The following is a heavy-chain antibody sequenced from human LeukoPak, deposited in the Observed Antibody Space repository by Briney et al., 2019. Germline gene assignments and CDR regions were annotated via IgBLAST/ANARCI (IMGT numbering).Heavy chain of an antibody. CDR3: ARARCSSTSCYIDYYYGMDV. J-gene: IGHJ6*04. V-gene: IGHV4-61*01. CDR1: GGSVSSGSYY. CDR2: IYYSGST. D-gene: IGHD2-2*02. Sequence: PSETLSLTCTVSGGSVSSGSYYWSWIRQPPGKGLEWIGYIYYSGSTNYNPSLKSRVTISADTSKNQFSLKLSSVTAADTAVYYCARARCSSTSCYIDYYYGMDVWGKGTTVTVSS.